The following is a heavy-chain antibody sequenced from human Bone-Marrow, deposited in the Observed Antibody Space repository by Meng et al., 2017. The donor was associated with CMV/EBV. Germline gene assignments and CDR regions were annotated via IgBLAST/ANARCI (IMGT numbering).Heavy chain of an antibody. V-gene: IGHV4-59*01. J-gene: IGHJ5*02. CDR2: IYNSGST. CDR3: ARVLSGWLDP. CDR1: DDSISSYY. Sequence: SETLSLTCSVSDDSISSYYWSWIRQPPGKGLEWIGDIYNSGSTNYNPSLQSRVIISVDTSKNQFSLKVRSVTAADTAVYYCARVLSGWLDPWGQGTLVPVSS.